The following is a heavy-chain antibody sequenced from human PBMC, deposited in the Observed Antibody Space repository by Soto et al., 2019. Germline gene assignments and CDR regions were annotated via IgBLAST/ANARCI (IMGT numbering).Heavy chain of an antibody. CDR2: ITSSSDTI. J-gene: IGHJ4*02. CDR1: GFTFSTYS. CDR3: AVAKFDH. V-gene: IGHV3-48*01. Sequence: GGSLRLSCAASGFTFSTYSMNWVRQAPGKGLEWVSYITSSSDTIFYADSVKGRFTISRDNAKNSLYLQMSSLRAEDTAVYYCAVAKFDHWGRGTLVPSPQ.